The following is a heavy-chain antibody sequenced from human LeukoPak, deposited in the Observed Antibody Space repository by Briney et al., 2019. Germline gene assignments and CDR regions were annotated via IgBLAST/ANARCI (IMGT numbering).Heavy chain of an antibody. CDR2: IYPGDSDT. J-gene: IGHJ4*02. D-gene: IGHD4-23*01. Sequence: GEPLKFSCKASGYTFTSYWIGWVRRMPGKGLKWMGIIYPGDSDTRYSPSLQGEDTISADKSISTAYLQWSSLKASDTAMSYCARQNGGNSSPFDYWGQGTLVTVSS. CDR1: GYTFTSYW. V-gene: IGHV5-51*01. CDR3: ARQNGGNSSPFDY.